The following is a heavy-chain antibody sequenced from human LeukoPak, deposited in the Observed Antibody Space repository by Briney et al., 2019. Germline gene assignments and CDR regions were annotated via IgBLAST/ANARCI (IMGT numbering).Heavy chain of an antibody. CDR1: GYTFTSYG. J-gene: IGHJ4*02. V-gene: IGHV1-18*04. Sequence: ASVKVSCKASGYTFTSYGISWVRQAPGQGLEWMGWISAYNGNTNYAQKLQGRVTMTTDTSTSTAYMGLRSLRSDDTAVYYCAIDTGYSSGWPLFDYWGQGTLVTVSS. D-gene: IGHD6-19*01. CDR2: ISAYNGNT. CDR3: AIDTGYSSGWPLFDY.